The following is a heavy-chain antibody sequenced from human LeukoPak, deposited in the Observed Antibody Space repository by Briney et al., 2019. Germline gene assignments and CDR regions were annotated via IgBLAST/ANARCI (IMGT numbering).Heavy chain of an antibody. CDR2: FDPEDGET. V-gene: IGHV1-24*01. CDR3: ATELRAAVAGTFDY. D-gene: IGHD6-19*01. J-gene: IGHJ4*02. Sequence: ASVKVSCEVSGYTLTELSMHWVRQAPGKGLEWMGGFDPEDGETIYAQKFQGRVTMTEDTSTDTAYMELSSLRSEDTAVYYCATELRAAVAGTFDYWGQGTLVTVSS. CDR1: GYTLTELS.